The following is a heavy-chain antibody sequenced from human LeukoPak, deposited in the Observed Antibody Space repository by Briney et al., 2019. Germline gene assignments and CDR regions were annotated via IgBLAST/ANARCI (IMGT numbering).Heavy chain of an antibody. D-gene: IGHD2-15*01. CDR1: GGSISSDNW. J-gene: IGHJ5*02. Sequence: SETLSLTCAVSGGSISSDNWWSWVRQPPGKGLEWIGEIYHSGSTNYNPSLQSRVTISVDKSNNHFSLRLTSVTAADTAVYYCARGIRGCSGGSCYEISSWFDPWGQGTLVTVSS. V-gene: IGHV4-4*02. CDR2: IYHSGST. CDR3: ARGIRGCSGGSCYEISSWFDP.